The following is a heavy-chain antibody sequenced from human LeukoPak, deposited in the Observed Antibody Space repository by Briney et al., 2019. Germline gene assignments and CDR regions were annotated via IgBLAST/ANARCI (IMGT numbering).Heavy chain of an antibody. Sequence: ASVKVSCKASGYTFTSYAMHWVRQAPGQRLEWMGWINAGNGNTKYSQKFQGRVTITRGTSASTAYMELSSLRSEDTAVYYCAREASMVRGRSYGMDVWGKGTTVTVSS. CDR3: AREASMVRGRSYGMDV. CDR2: INAGNGNT. CDR1: GYTFTSYA. V-gene: IGHV1-3*01. D-gene: IGHD3-10*01. J-gene: IGHJ6*04.